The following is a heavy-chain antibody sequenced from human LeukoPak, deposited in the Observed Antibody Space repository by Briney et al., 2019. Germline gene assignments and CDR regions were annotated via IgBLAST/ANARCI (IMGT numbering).Heavy chain of an antibody. D-gene: IGHD6-19*01. CDR1: GGSIINFY. Sequence: PSETLSLTCTVSGGSIINFYWTWIRQSPGKGLEWIGYIYYSGTTKYSPSLKSRVTISVDTSKNQFSLKLSSVTAADTAVYYCARRVYSSGWYFDYWGQGTLVTVSS. J-gene: IGHJ4*02. V-gene: IGHV4-59*08. CDR3: ARRVYSSGWYFDY. CDR2: IYYSGTT.